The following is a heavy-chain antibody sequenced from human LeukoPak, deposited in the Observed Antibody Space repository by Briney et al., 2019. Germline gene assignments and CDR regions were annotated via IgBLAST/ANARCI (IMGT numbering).Heavy chain of an antibody. CDR3: ARFPYYYDSSGYARYAFDI. CDR2: IYHSGST. V-gene: IGHV4-38-2*02. D-gene: IGHD3-22*01. J-gene: IGHJ3*02. CDR1: GYSISSGYY. Sequence: SETLSLTCTVSGYSISSGYYWGWIRQPPGKGLEWIGSIYHSGSTYYNPSLKSRVTISVDTSKNQFSLKLSSVTAADTAVYYCARFPYYYDSSGYARYAFDIWGQGTMVTVSS.